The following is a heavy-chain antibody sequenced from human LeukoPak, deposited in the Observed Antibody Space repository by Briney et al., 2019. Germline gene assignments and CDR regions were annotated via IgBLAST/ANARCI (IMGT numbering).Heavy chain of an antibody. J-gene: IGHJ4*02. CDR3: AHSLAPFGTFIEKPFDY. D-gene: IGHD3-16*02. CDR1: GLSLSTSGVS. CDR2: IYWNDDK. Sequence: SGPTLVKPTQTLTLTCTFSGLSLSTSGVSVSWIRQPPGKALEWLALIYWNDDKRYSPSLKSRLTITKVTSKNQVVLTMTNVDPVDTATYFCAHSLAPFGTFIEKPFDYWGQGTLVTVSS. V-gene: IGHV2-5*01.